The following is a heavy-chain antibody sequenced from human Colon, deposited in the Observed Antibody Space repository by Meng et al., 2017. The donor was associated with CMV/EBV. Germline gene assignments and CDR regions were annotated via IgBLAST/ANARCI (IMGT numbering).Heavy chain of an antibody. CDR1: GFIFSSYV. Sequence: GESLKISCAASGFIFSSYVMSWVRQAPGKGLEWVAVISHDGNNRYYADSVKGRFTISRDNSNNTVSLQVNDLKAEDTAVYYCARKSTVFGVAGEEAFDVWGQGTVVTVSS. CDR2: ISHDGNNR. D-gene: IGHD3-3*01. J-gene: IGHJ3*01. CDR3: ARKSTVFGVAGEEAFDV. V-gene: IGHV3-30-3*01.